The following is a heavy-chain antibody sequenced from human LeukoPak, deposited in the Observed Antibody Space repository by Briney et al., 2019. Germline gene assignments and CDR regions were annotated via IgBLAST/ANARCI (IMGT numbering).Heavy chain of an antibody. CDR3: ARRSYYGPFDP. V-gene: IGHV3-48*04. CDR2: ISSSSSTI. Sequence: GGSLRLSCAASGFTFSSYSMNWVRQAPGKGLEWVSYISSSSSTIYYADSVKGRFTISRDNAKNSLYLQMNSLRAEDTAVYYCARRSYYGPFDPWGQGTLVTVSS. CDR1: GFTFSSYS. J-gene: IGHJ5*02. D-gene: IGHD3-10*01.